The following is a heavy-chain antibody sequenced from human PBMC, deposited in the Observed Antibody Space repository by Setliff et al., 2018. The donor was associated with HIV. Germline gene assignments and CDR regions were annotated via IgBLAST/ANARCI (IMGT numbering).Heavy chain of an antibody. CDR2: IRSKAYGGTT. CDR1: GFTFGDYA. CDR3: TRDPNVFLTPGAFDI. Sequence: LRLSCTASGFTFGDYAMSWVRQAPGKGLEWVGFIRSKAYGGTTEYAASVKGRFTFSRDDSKSIAYLQMDSLKTEDTAVYYCTRDPNVFLTPGAFDIWGQGTMVTVSS. V-gene: IGHV3-49*04. D-gene: IGHD1-1*01. J-gene: IGHJ3*02.